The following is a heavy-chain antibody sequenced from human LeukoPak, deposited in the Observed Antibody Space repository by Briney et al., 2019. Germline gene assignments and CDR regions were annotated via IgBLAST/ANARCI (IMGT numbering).Heavy chain of an antibody. D-gene: IGHD3-22*01. CDR3: ARHRHPYYYDSSGYWFDY. Sequence: SETLSLTCTVSGGSISSGGYYWSWIRQPPGKGLEWIGSIYYSGSTYYNPSLKSRVTISVDTSKNQFSLKLSSVTAADTAVYYCARHRHPYYYDSSGYWFDYWGQGTLVTVSS. J-gene: IGHJ4*02. CDR2: IYYSGST. CDR1: GGSISSGGYY. V-gene: IGHV4-39*01.